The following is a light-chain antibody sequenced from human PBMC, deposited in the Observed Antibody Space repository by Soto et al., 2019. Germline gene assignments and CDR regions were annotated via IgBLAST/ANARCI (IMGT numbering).Light chain of an antibody. CDR3: ISI. CDR1: SSDVGGYNY. V-gene: IGLV2-8*01. J-gene: IGLJ1*01. Sequence: QSVLTQPPSASGSPGQSVTISCTGTSSDVGGYNYVSWYQQHPGKAPKLMIYEVSKRPSGVPDRFSGSKSGNTASLTVSGLQAEDEADYSFISIFG. CDR2: EVS.